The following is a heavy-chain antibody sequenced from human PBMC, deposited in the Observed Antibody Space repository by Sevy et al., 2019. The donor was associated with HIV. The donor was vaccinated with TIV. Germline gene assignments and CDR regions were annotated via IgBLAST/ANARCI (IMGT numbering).Heavy chain of an antibody. V-gene: IGHV4-59*01. CDR2: IYYSGSS. CDR3: ARESIGAVGDFDY. J-gene: IGHJ4*02. Sequence: SETLSLTCTVSGGSISNYFWSWIRQPPGKGLEWIGYIYYSGSSNYNPSLKSRVTISVETSKNQFSLKLSSVTVADTAVYYCARESIGAVGDFDYWGQGTLVTVSS. D-gene: IGHD6-13*01. CDR1: GGSISNYF.